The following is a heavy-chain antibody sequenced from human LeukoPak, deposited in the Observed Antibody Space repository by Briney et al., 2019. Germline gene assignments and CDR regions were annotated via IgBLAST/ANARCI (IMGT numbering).Heavy chain of an antibody. J-gene: IGHJ4*02. CDR1: GNSFTGYY. Sequence: ASVKVSCKASGNSFTGYYVHWVRQAPGQGLEWMGWMSPDSDGTNFAQNFQGRVSTTRDTSTRTVYLELRSLRADDTAVYYCANQEGIGAPGAWFDNWGQGTLVTLSS. V-gene: IGHV1-2*02. CDR3: ANQEGIGAPGAWFDN. CDR2: MSPDSDGT. D-gene: IGHD1-26*01.